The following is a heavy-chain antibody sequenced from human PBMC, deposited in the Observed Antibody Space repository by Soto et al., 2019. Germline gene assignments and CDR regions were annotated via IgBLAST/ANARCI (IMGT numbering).Heavy chain of an antibody. CDR3: ARGYCSGGSCYSYYYYMDD. D-gene: IGHD2-15*01. J-gene: IGHJ6*03. V-gene: IGHV1-69*02. CDR2: IIPILGIA. CDR1: GGTFSSYT. Sequence: SVKVSCKASGGTFSSYTISWVRQAPGQGLEWMGRIIPILGIANYAQKFQGRVTITADKSTSTAYMELSSLRSEDTAVYYCARGYCSGGSCYSYYYYMDDWGKGTTVTVSS.